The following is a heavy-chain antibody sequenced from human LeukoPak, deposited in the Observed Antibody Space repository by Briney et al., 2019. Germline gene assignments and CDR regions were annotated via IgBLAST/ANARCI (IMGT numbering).Heavy chain of an antibody. Sequence: SVKVSCKASGGTFSSYAISWVRQAPGQGLEWMGGIIPIFGTANYAQKFQGRVTITADESTSTAYMELSSLRSEDTAVYYCARRSPYYDFWSGYSDYYYYGMDVWGQGATVTVSS. V-gene: IGHV1-69*13. J-gene: IGHJ6*02. D-gene: IGHD3-3*01. CDR1: GGTFSSYA. CDR3: ARRSPYYDFWSGYSDYYYYGMDV. CDR2: IIPIFGTA.